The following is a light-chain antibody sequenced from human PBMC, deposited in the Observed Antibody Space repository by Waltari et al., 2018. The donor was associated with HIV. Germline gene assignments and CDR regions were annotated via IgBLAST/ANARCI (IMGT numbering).Light chain of an antibody. CDR1: RSNIGDNV. V-gene: IGLV1-44*01. Sequence: QSVLTQSPSASGTPGQRVTISCSGSRSNIGDNVVNWYQQLPGTAPKLLTYSNSRRPPGVPHRFSGSRSGNSASLAISVVQSEDEANYYCAAWDDSLNAYIFGTGSKVSVL. CDR3: AAWDDSLNAYI. J-gene: IGLJ1*01. CDR2: SNS.